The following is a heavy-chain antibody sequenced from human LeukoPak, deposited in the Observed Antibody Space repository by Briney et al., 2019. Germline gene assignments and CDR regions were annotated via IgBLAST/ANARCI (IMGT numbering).Heavy chain of an antibody. CDR1: GFTFSSYG. V-gene: IGHV3-30*02. Sequence: GGSLRLSCAASGFTFSSYGMHWVRQAPGTGLEWVAFIQFDGNGEYYADSVKGRFTISRDNAKNSLYLQMNSLRAEDTAVYYCARSDSSGWLNWFDPWGQGTLVTVSS. CDR2: IQFDGNGE. CDR3: ARSDSSGWLNWFDP. J-gene: IGHJ5*02. D-gene: IGHD6-19*01.